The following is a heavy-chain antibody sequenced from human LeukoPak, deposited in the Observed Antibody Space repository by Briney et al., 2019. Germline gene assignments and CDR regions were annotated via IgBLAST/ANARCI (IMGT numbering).Heavy chain of an antibody. CDR3: ARTYYDILTGYNPYFDY. Sequence: GALRLSCAASGFTFSSYSMNWVRQAPGKGLEWVSSISNSGSSIYYADSVKGRFTISRDNAKNFLYLQMNSLRAEDTAVYYCARTYYDILTGYNPYFDYWGQGILVTVSS. D-gene: IGHD3-9*01. CDR1: GFTFSSYS. J-gene: IGHJ4*02. CDR2: ISNSGSSI. V-gene: IGHV3-21*01.